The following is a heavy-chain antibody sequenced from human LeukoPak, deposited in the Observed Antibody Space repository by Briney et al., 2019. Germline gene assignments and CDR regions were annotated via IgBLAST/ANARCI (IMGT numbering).Heavy chain of an antibody. CDR2: IRYDGSNK. D-gene: IGHD1-26*01. J-gene: IGHJ4*02. CDR1: GFTFSSYG. CDR3: AKSGSYLLFFDY. V-gene: IGHV3-30*02. Sequence: PGGSLRLSCAASGFTFSSYGMHWVRQAPGKGLEWVAFIRYDGSNKYYADSVKGRFTISRDNSKNTLYLQMNNLRAEDTAVYYCAKSGSYLLFFDYWGQGTLVTVSS.